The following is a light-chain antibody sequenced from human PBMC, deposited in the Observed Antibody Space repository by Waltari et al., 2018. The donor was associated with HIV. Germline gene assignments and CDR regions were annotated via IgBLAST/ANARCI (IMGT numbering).Light chain of an antibody. CDR1: QSVLWRSNRKNY. CDR2: WAS. CDR3: QQYYDTLFS. J-gene: IGKJ3*01. V-gene: IGKV4-1*01. Sequence: IVMTQSPDSLAVSLGETATINCKSSQSVLWRSNRKNYLAWYQQRPGQSPKLLIFWASTRESGVPDRFSGSGSGTYFTLTISSLQAEDVAVYYCQQYYDTLFSFGPGTKVDFK.